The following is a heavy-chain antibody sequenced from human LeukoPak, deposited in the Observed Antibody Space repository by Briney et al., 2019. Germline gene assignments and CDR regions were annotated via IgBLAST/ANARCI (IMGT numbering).Heavy chain of an antibody. CDR1: GGPISSYY. Sequence: PSETLSLTCTVSGGPISSYYWSWIRQPAGKGLEWIGRIYTSGSTNYNPSLKGRVTMSVDTSKNQFSLKLSSVTAADTAVYYCARTALRGYSYGTFDYWGQGTLVTVSS. D-gene: IGHD5-18*01. J-gene: IGHJ4*02. CDR2: IYTSGST. V-gene: IGHV4-4*07. CDR3: ARTALRGYSYGTFDY.